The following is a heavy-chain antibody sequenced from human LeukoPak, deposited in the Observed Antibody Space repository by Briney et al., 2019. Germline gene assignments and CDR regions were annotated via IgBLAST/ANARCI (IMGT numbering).Heavy chain of an antibody. V-gene: IGHV4-59*01. CDR1: GGSISSYY. CDR2: IYYSGST. Sequence: PSETLSLTCTVSGGSISSYYWSWIRQPPGKGLEWIGYIYYSGSTNYNPSLKSRVTRSVDTSKNQFSLKLSSVTAADTAVYYCARAEPYYYYYGMDVWGQGTTVTVSS. D-gene: IGHD1-26*01. J-gene: IGHJ6*02. CDR3: ARAEPYYYYYGMDV.